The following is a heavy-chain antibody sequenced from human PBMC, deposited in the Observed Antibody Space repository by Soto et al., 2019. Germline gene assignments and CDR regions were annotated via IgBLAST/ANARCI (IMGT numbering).Heavy chain of an antibody. CDR2: MFYFGST. D-gene: IGHD2-15*01. CDR3: ARHHFYCTGGSCYLQAYHYYGLDV. J-gene: IGHJ6*02. V-gene: IGHV4-39*01. Sequence: QLQLQESGPGLVKPSETLSLTCTVFGGSFSSSSHYWGWIRQPPGKGLEWLGTMFYFGSTYYNTSLESRVTLSVDPSKNQLSLKLSSVTAADTAVYYCARHHFYCTGGSCYLQAYHYYGLDVWGQGTTVTVSS. CDR1: GGSFSSSSHY.